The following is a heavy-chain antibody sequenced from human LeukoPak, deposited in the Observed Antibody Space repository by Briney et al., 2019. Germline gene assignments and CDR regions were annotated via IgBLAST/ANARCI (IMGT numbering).Heavy chain of an antibody. CDR1: GFTFSSYA. CDR3: AKDRRPYSSGWLFGH. V-gene: IGHV3-23*01. D-gene: IGHD6-19*01. Sequence: GGSLRLSCAASGFTFSSYAMSWVRQAPGKGLEWVSAISGSGGSTYYADSVKGRFTISRDNSKNTLYLQMNSLRAEDTAVYYCAKDRRPYSSGWLFGHWDQGTLVTVSS. J-gene: IGHJ5*02. CDR2: ISGSGGST.